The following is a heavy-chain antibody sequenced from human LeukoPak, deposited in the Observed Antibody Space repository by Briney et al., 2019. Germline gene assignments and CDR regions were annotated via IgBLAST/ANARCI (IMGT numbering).Heavy chain of an antibody. Sequence: GGSLRLSCAGSGFTFSTHSMNWVRQAPGKGLEWVSFTSSSSTTIYYADSVKGRFTISRDNAKNSLILQMDSLRAEDTATYYCARIGCTGNNCRQYYYYGMDVWGQGTTVTVSS. CDR2: TSSSSTTI. V-gene: IGHV3-48*01. CDR1: GFTFSTHS. D-gene: IGHD2-8*02. CDR3: ARIGCTGNNCRQYYYYGMDV. J-gene: IGHJ6*02.